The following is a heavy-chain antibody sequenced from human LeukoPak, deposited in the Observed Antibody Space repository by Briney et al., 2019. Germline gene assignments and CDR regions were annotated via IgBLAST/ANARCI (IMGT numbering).Heavy chain of an antibody. Sequence: GGSLRLSCAASGFTFSSNWMHWVRQAPGKGLVWVSRINEDGSTTNYADSVKGRSTIFRDNAKNTLYLQMNSLRAEDTAVYYCASTMVTSMDVWGQGTTVTVSS. V-gene: IGHV3-74*01. CDR2: INEDGSTT. D-gene: IGHD4-17*01. CDR3: ASTMVTSMDV. CDR1: GFTFSSNW. J-gene: IGHJ6*02.